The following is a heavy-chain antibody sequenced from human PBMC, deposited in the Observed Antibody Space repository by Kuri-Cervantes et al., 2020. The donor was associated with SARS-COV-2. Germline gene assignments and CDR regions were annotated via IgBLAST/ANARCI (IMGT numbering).Heavy chain of an antibody. J-gene: IGHJ3*02. D-gene: IGHD2-15*01. CDR3: ARPQGYCSGGSSPDAFDI. Sequence: GGSLRLSCAAPGFTFSSYAMHWVRQAPGKGLEWVAVISYDGSNKYYADSVKGRFTISRDNSKNTLYLQMNSLRAEDTAVYYCARPQGYCSGGSSPDAFDIWGQGTMVTVSS. CDR2: ISYDGSNK. V-gene: IGHV3-30-3*01. CDR1: GFTFSSYA.